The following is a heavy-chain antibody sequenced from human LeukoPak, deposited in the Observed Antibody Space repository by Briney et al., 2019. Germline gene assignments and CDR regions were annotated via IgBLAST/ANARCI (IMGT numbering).Heavy chain of an antibody. V-gene: IGHV3-23*01. Sequence: GGSLLPPSAAAGFPFSNNGRNWCRWAPGKGRKWVSGISGSGDTTYYAASEKGRFTISRDNSKNTLYLQMNSLRAEDTAVYYCAKDVSWGSYITWGQGTLVTVSS. J-gene: IGHJ5*02. CDR2: ISGSGDTT. CDR3: AKDVSWGSYIT. D-gene: IGHD3-16*01. CDR1: GFPFSNNG.